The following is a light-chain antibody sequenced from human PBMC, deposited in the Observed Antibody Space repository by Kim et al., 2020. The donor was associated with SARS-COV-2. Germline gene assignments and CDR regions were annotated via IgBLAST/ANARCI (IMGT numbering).Light chain of an antibody. V-gene: IGKV3-15*01. CDR1: QRVVSD. CDR3: QQYHDWRIT. CDR2: GAS. J-gene: IGKJ5*01. Sequence: VSPGERVTLSCRASQRVVSDLGWYQQNPGQPPRLLIYGASTRATGVPARFTGSGSGTDFTLTISSLQSEDCAVYYCQQYHDWRITFGQGTRLEIK.